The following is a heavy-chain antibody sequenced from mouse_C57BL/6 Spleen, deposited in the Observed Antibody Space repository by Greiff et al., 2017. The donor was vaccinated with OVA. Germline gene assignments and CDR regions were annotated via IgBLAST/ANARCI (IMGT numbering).Heavy chain of an antibody. D-gene: IGHD2-5*01. Sequence: VQLQQSGAELARPGASVKMSCKASGYTFTSYTMHWVKQRPGQGLEWIGYINPSSGYTKYNQKFKDKATLTADKSSSTAYMQLSSLTSEDSAVYYCARDYSNKGAWFAYWGQGTLVTVSA. J-gene: IGHJ3*01. CDR3: ARDYSNKGAWFAY. CDR2: INPSSGYT. V-gene: IGHV1-4*01. CDR1: GYTFTSYT.